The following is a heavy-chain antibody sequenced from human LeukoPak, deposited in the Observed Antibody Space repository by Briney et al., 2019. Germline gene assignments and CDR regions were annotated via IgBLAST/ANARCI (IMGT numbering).Heavy chain of an antibody. Sequence: GESLKISCKGSGYSFTTYWIAWVRQMPGKGLEWMGIIYPGDSDTRYSPSFQGQVTISADKSISTAYLQWSSLKASDTAMYYCARHEVQLAGTSSYYYYYMDVWGKGTTVTVSS. CDR2: IYPGDSDT. D-gene: IGHD1-1*01. V-gene: IGHV5-51*01. CDR3: ARHEVQLAGTSSYYYYYMDV. J-gene: IGHJ6*03. CDR1: GYSFTTYW.